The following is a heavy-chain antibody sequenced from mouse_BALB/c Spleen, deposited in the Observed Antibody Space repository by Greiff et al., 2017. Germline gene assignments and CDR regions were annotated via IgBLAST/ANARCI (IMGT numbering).Heavy chain of an antibody. CDR2: INSNGGST. CDR3: ARVGNYYAMDY. V-gene: IGHV5-6-3*01. J-gene: IGHJ4*01. D-gene: IGHD2-1*01. CDR1: GFTFSSYG. Sequence: EVQRVESGGGLVQPGGSLKLSCAASGFTFSSYGMSWVRQTPDKRLELVATINSNGGSTYYPDSVKGRFTISRDNAKNTLYLQMSSLKSEDTAMYYCARVGNYYAMDYWGQGTSVTVSS.